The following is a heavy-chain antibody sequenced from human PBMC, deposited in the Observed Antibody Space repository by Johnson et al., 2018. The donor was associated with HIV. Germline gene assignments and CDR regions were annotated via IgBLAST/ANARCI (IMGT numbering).Heavy chain of an antibody. Sequence: VQLVESGGGLVQPGRSLRLSCAASGFIFDDYALHWVRQAPGKGLEWVLGFSWHSGSIGYSYSVKGRFTISRDKAKNSLYLQMNSLGAEDTALYYCAKGCGSAMVPFAFDNWDQGTMVTVSS. CDR3: AKGCGSAMVPFAFDN. V-gene: IGHV3-9*01. CDR2: FSWHSGSI. CDR1: GFIFDDYA. D-gene: IGHD5-18*01. J-gene: IGHJ3*02.